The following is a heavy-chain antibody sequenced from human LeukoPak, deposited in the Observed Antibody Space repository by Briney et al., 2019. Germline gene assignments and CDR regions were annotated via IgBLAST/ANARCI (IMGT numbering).Heavy chain of an antibody. Sequence: GGSLRLSCAASGFTFSSYAMSWVRQAPGKGLEWVSAISGSGGSTYYADSVKGRFTISRDNSKNTLYLQMNSLRAEDTAVYYCAKTGLGYYYDSSCFSLDCWGQGTLVTVSS. D-gene: IGHD3-22*01. J-gene: IGHJ4*02. CDR2: ISGSGGST. CDR3: AKTGLGYYYDSSCFSLDC. V-gene: IGHV3-23*01. CDR1: GFTFSSYA.